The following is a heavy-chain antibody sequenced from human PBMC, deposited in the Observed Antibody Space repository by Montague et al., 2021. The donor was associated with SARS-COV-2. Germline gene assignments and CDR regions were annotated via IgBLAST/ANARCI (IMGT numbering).Heavy chain of an antibody. D-gene: IGHD3-22*01. CDR2: IYTSGST. V-gene: IGHV4-4*07. J-gene: IGHJ3*02. CDR3: ASGALFYDSSGYYSDAFDI. CDR1: GGSISSYY. Sequence: SETLSLTCTVSGGSISSYYWNWIRQPPGKGLEWIGRIYTSGSTNXDSSLTSRVTMSVDTSKNQFPLKLSSVTAAATAVYYCASGALFYDSSGYYSDAFDIWGQGTMVTVSS.